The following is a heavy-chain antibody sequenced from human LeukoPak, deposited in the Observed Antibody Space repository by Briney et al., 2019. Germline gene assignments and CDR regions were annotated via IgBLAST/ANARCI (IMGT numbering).Heavy chain of an antibody. CDR2: MNPNSGNT. CDR3: ASGGYYYFDY. V-gene: IGHV1-8*01. Sequence: ASVKVSCKASGYTFTSYDINWVXXXXXXXXXWIGWMNPNSGNTGYAQKFQGRVTMTRNTSISTAYMELSSLRSEDTAVYYCASGGYYYFDYWGQGTLVTVSS. J-gene: IGHJ4*02. D-gene: IGHD5-18*01. CDR1: GYTFTSYD.